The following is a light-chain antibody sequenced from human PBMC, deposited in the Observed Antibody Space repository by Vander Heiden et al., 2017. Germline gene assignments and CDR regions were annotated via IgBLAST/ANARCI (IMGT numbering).Light chain of an antibody. CDR3: QQSFSGPRT. Sequence: DIQMAQSPSSLSASVGDRVTITWRASQNIASYLTWYQQKPGKAPSLLIYEASNLQSGVPSRFSGSGSGTDFTLTISSLQPEDFATYYCQQSFSGPRTFGGGTKVEIK. CDR2: EAS. CDR1: QNIASY. V-gene: IGKV1-39*01. J-gene: IGKJ4*01.